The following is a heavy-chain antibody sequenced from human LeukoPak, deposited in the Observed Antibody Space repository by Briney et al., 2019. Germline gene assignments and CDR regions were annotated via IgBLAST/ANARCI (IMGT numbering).Heavy chain of an antibody. J-gene: IGHJ3*02. CDR2: INPNSGGT. D-gene: IGHD3-22*01. V-gene: IGHV1-2*02. Sequence: ASVKVSCKASGYTFTGYYMHWVRQAPGQRLEWMGWINPNSGGTNYAQKFQGRVTMTRDTSISTAYMELSRLRSDDTAVYYCARIAAAGSLGHYDSSGYYRYDAFDIWGQGTMVTVSS. CDR3: ARIAAAGSLGHYDSSGYYRYDAFDI. CDR1: GYTFTGYY.